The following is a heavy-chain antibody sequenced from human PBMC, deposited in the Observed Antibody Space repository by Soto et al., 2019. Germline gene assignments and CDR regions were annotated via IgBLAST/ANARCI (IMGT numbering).Heavy chain of an antibody. V-gene: IGHV4-4*02. Sequence: QVQLQESGPGLVKPSGTLSLTCAVSGGSISSSNWWSWVRQPPGKGLEWIGEIYHSGSTNYNPSLKSRATISVDQSTNQFSLKLSSVTAPDTAVDYCARKGADIVVVPAAPPITYYYYYGMDVWGQGTTVTVSS. D-gene: IGHD2-2*01. J-gene: IGHJ6*02. CDR2: IYHSGST. CDR1: GGSISSSNW. CDR3: ARKGADIVVVPAAPPITYYYYYGMDV.